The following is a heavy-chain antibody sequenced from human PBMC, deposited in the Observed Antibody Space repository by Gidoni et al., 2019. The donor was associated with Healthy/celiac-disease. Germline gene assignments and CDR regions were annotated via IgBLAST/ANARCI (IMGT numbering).Heavy chain of an antibody. V-gene: IGHV3-23*01. CDR2: IRGSGGST. J-gene: IGHJ4*02. CDR3: AKDGTRYYYDSSGYYLDY. Sequence: EVQLLESGGGLVQPGGSLRLSCAASGFTFSSYAMSWVRQAPGKGLGWVSAIRGSGGSTYYADPVKGRFTISRDNSKNTLYLQMNSLRAEDTAVYYCAKDGTRYYYDSSGYYLDYWGQGTLVTVSS. D-gene: IGHD3-22*01. CDR1: GFTFSSYA.